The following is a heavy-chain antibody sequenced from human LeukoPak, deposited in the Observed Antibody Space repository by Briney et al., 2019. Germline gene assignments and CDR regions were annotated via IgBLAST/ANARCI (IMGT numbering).Heavy chain of an antibody. CDR2: IFHSGRT. J-gene: IGHJ3*02. D-gene: IGHD3-22*01. CDR3: ARLTYYYDSSGYDAFDI. V-gene: IGHV4-39*01. Sequence: SETLSLTCTVSGGSISSSSSYWGWIRQPPGKGLEWIGHIFHSGRTSYNPSLMSRVTISVDTSKNQFSLKMNPVTAADTSMYYCARLTYYYDSSGYDAFDIWGQGTMVTVSS. CDR1: GGSISSSSSY.